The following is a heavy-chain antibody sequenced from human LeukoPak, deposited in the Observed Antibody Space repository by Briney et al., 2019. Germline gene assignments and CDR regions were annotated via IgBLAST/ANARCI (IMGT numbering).Heavy chain of an antibody. V-gene: IGHV3-15*01. CDR2: IKSKTDGGTT. CDR3: STGYYYGSSDFSH. CDR1: GFTFSDYY. D-gene: IGHD3-22*01. J-gene: IGHJ4*02. Sequence: GGSLRLSCAASGFTFSDYYMSWIRQAPGKGLEWVGRIKSKTDGGTTDYAAPVKDRFTISRDDSKNTLYLQMKSLKTEDTAVYYCSTGYYYGSSDFSHWGQGTLVTVSS.